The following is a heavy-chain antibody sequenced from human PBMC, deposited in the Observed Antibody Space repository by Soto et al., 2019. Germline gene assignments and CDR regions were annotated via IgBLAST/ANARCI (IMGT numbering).Heavy chain of an antibody. CDR1: GGSISSSNR. J-gene: IGHJ5*02. D-gene: IGHD6-13*01. CDR3: ARDSGIAAAHRP. CDR2: IYHSGST. V-gene: IGHV4-4*02. Sequence: SETLSLTCAVSGGSISSSNRGSWVRQPPGKGLEWIGEIYHSGSTNYNPSLKSRVTISVDKSKNQFSLKLSSVTAADTAVYYCARDSGIAAAHRPWGQGTLVTVSS.